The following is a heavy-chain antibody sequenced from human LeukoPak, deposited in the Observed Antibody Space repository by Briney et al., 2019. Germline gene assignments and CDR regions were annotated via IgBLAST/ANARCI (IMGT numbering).Heavy chain of an antibody. CDR2: ISSSSSYI. Sequence: GGSLRLSCAASGFTFSSNTMNWVRQAPGKGLEWVSSISSSSSYIYHADSVKGRFTISRDNAKKSLYLQMNSLRAEDTAVYYCARGSRDCANGVCYAFDIWGQGTVVTVSS. CDR3: ARGSRDCANGVCYAFDI. J-gene: IGHJ3*02. CDR1: GFTFSSNT. D-gene: IGHD2-8*01. V-gene: IGHV3-21*01.